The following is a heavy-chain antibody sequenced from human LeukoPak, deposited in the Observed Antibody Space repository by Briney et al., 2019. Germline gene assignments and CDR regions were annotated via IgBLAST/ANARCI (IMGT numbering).Heavy chain of an antibody. CDR2: IYTSGST. CDR3: ARDRYYGSGSYFDY. Sequence: SETLSLTCTVSGGSISSYYWSWSRQPAGKGLEWIGRIYTSGSTNYNPSLKSRVTMSVDTSKNQFSLKLSSVTAADTAVYYCARDRYYGSGSYFDYWGQGTLVTVSS. V-gene: IGHV4-4*07. D-gene: IGHD3-10*01. J-gene: IGHJ4*02. CDR1: GGSISSYY.